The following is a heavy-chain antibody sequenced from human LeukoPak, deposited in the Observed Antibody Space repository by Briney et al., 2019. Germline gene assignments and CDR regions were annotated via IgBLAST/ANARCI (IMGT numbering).Heavy chain of an antibody. CDR3: ARLGGSYYADFDS. V-gene: IGHV4-39*01. CDR1: GGSISSSSYY. Sequence: SETLSLTCTVSGGSISSSSYYWGWIRQPPGKGLEWIGSIYYSGSTYYNPSLKSRVTISVDMSKNQFSLKLNSVTAADTAVYYCARLGGSYYADFDSWGQGALVTVSS. J-gene: IGHJ4*02. CDR2: IYYSGST. D-gene: IGHD1-26*01.